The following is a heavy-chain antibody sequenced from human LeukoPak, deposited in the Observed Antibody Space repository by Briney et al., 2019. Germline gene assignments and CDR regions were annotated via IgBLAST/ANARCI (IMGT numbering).Heavy chain of an antibody. CDR3: ARGNSDAFDI. V-gene: IGHV3-33*01. J-gene: IGHJ3*02. CDR2: IWYDGSYK. Sequence: PGGSLRLSCAASGFTFSNCAMHWVRQAPGKGLEWMAIIWYDGSYKYYADSVKGRFTISRDNSKNTLYLQVNSLTAEDTAVYYCARGNSDAFDIWGHGTMVTVSS. CDR1: GFTFSNCA. D-gene: IGHD4-23*01.